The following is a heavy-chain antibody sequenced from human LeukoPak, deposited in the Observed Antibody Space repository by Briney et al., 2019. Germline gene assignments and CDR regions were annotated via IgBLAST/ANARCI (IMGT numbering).Heavy chain of an antibody. Sequence: ASVKVSCKASGYTFTSYAMHWVRQAPGQRLEWMGWINAGNGNTKYSRKFQGRVTITRDTSASTAYMELSSLRSEDTAVYYCARDADGDYVMDYWGQGTLVTVSS. CDR3: ARDADGDYVMDY. D-gene: IGHD4-17*01. J-gene: IGHJ4*02. CDR1: GYTFTSYA. V-gene: IGHV1-3*01. CDR2: INAGNGNT.